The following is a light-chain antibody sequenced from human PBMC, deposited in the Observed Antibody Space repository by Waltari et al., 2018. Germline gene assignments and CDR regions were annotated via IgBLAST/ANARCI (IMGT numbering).Light chain of an antibody. V-gene: IGKV3-20*01. CDR3: QHYLRLPVT. Sequence: EIVLTQYPGPLSLSLGERATVSCRTSQSVSRALAWYQQKPGQAPRLLIYGASTRATGIPDRFSGSGSGTDFSLTISRLEPDDFAVYYCQHYLRLPVTFGQGTTVEI. J-gene: IGKJ1*01. CDR1: QSVSRA. CDR2: GAS.